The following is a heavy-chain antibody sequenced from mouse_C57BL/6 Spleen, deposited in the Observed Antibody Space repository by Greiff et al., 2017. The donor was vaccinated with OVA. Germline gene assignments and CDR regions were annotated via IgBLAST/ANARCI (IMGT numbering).Heavy chain of an antibody. D-gene: IGHD3-1*01. CDR3: TAGGSWFAY. CDR1: GFNIKDDY. CDR2: IDPENGDT. V-gene: IGHV14-4*01. J-gene: IGHJ3*01. Sequence: VQLQQSGAELVRPGASVKLSCTASGFNIKDDYMHWVKQRPEQGLEWIGRIDPENGDTEYASKFQGKATITADTSSNTAYLQLSSLTSEDTAVYYCTAGGSWFAYWGQGTLVTVSA.